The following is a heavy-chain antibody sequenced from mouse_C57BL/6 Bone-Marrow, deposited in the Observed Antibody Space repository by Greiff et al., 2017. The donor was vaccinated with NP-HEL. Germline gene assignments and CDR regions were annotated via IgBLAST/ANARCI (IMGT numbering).Heavy chain of an antibody. CDR3: ARLLRFFYAMDY. Sequence: EVKLVESGGGLVQPGGSLSLSCAASGFTFTDYYMSWVRQPPGKALEWLGFIRNKANGYTTEYSASVKGRFTISRDNSQSILYLQMNALRAEDSATYYCARLLRFFYAMDYWGQGTSVTVSS. CDR2: IRNKANGYTT. V-gene: IGHV7-3*01. D-gene: IGHD1-1*01. J-gene: IGHJ4*01. CDR1: GFTFTDYY.